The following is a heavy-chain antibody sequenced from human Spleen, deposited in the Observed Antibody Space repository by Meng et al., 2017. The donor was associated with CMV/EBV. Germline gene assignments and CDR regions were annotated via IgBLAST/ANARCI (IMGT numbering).Heavy chain of an antibody. CDR3: ARVLPTDIVAVPAATNWYFDL. V-gene: IGHV4-30-4*08. Sequence: GDYYWSWIRQPPGKGLEWIGYIYYSGSTHYNPSLKSRVTISVDTSKNQFSLKLSSVTAADTAVYYCARVLPTDIVAVPAATNWYFDLWGRGTLVTVSS. CDR1: GDYY. J-gene: IGHJ2*01. CDR2: IYYSGST. D-gene: IGHD2-2*01.